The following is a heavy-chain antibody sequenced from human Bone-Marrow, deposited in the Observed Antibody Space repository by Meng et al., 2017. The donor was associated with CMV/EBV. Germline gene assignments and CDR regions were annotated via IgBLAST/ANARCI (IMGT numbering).Heavy chain of an antibody. Sequence: SETLSLTCTVSGGSISSSSYYWSWIRQHPGKGLEWIGYIYYSGSTYYNPSLKSRVTISVDTSKNQFSLKLSSVTAADTAVYYCARDGNRFWSGYHPQFWFDPWGQGTLVTVSS. D-gene: IGHD3-3*01. J-gene: IGHJ5*02. CDR2: IYYSGST. CDR3: ARDGNRFWSGYHPQFWFDP. V-gene: IGHV4-31*03. CDR1: GGSISSSSYY.